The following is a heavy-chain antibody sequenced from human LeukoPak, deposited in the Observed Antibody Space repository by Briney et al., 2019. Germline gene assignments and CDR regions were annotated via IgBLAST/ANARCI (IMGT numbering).Heavy chain of an antibody. CDR2: ISSSGSTI. J-gene: IGHJ6*04. CDR3: AELGITMIGGV. Sequence: LTGGSLRLSCAASGLTFSSYEMNWVRQAPGKGREWVSYISSSGSTIYYADSVKGRFTISRDNAKNSLYLQMNSLRAEDTAVYYCAELGITMIGGVWGKGTTVTISS. V-gene: IGHV3-48*03. D-gene: IGHD3-10*02. CDR1: GLTFSSYE.